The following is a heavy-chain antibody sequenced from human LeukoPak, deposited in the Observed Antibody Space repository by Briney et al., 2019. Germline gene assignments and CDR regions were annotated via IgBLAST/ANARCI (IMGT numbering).Heavy chain of an antibody. CDR3: ARGVHYYYGMDV. Sequence: ASVKVSCKASGYTFTGYYMHWVRQAPGQGLEWMGWINPNSGGTNYALKFQGRVTMTRDTSISTAYMELSRLRSDDTAVYYCARGVHYYYGMDVWGQGTTVTVSS. CDR1: GYTFTGYY. J-gene: IGHJ6*02. V-gene: IGHV1-2*02. CDR2: INPNSGGT. D-gene: IGHD3-10*01.